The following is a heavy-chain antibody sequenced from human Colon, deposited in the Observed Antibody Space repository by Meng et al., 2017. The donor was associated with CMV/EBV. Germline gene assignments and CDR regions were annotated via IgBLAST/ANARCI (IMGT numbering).Heavy chain of an antibody. Sequence: CAASGFTFGRYAMRWVRRAPGKGLEWVSGIIGSGGRTYYADSVKGRFTISRDNSKNTLYLQMNSLRAEDTAIYYCAKDLGTTGLFGYWGQGSLVTVSS. CDR2: IIGSGGRT. CDR1: GFTFGRYA. V-gene: IGHV3-23*01. J-gene: IGHJ4*02. D-gene: IGHD1-1*01. CDR3: AKDLGTTGLFGY.